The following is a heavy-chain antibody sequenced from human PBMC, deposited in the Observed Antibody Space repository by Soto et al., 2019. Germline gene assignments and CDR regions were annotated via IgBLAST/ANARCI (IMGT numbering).Heavy chain of an antibody. V-gene: IGHV1-18*01. D-gene: IGHD3-22*01. Sequence: QVQLVQSGSEVKKPGASVKVSCKASGYTFTNYGLTGVRQAPVHGLEWVAWINPYSGKTKYAQKFQGRVTVTTVTGTCTAYMELRGLRYDDTAVYSCAQDHNSGYMVDWVKGTVVTVS. CDR3: AQDHNSGYMVD. CDR2: INPYSGKT. J-gene: IGHJ4*02. CDR1: GYTFTNYG.